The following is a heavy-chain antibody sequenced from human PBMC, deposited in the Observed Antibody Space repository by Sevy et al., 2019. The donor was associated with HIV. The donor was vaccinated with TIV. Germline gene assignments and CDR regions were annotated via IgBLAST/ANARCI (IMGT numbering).Heavy chain of an antibody. V-gene: IGHV3-33*01. CDR3: ARDSVPFDSGRPHFDF. D-gene: IGHD3-10*01. J-gene: IGHJ4*02. CDR1: GFTFSTYG. CDR2: LWYDGTSK. Sequence: GGSLRLSCAASGFTFSTYGMHWVRQAPGKGLEWVAVLWYDGTSKYYADSVKGRFTISRDNSKNTVYLQMNSLRAEDTAVYYCARDSVPFDSGRPHFDFWGLGTLVTVSS.